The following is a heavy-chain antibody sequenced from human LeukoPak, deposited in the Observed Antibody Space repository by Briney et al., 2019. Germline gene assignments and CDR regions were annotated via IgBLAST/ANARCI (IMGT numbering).Heavy chain of an antibody. V-gene: IGHV3-23*01. CDR1: GFPFNTFG. D-gene: IGHD3-10*01. J-gene: IGHJ5*02. CDR3: AKDGPSIWFGPSDA. CDR2: VSSSGSGI. Sequence: GVSLSLLCVASGFPFNTFGEPWLREAPGEGREWVAAVSSSGSGIHCRDSVQGRFLISRVNYQNIVFLQLTSMRADDTALLCLAKDGPSIWFGPSDAWGQGILVTVSS.